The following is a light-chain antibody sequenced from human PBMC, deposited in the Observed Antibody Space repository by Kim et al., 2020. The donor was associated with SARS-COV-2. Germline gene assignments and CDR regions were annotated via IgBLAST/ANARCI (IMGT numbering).Light chain of an antibody. V-gene: IGLV3-21*04. Sequence: PGQTARTTCGGDSIGSKSVHWYHQKPGQAPVLVIYYDSDRPSGIPERFSGSNSGNTATLPISRVEAGDEADYYCQVWDSSSDHRVVFGGGTQLTVL. CDR2: YDS. J-gene: IGLJ2*01. CDR1: SIGSKS. CDR3: QVWDSSSDHRVV.